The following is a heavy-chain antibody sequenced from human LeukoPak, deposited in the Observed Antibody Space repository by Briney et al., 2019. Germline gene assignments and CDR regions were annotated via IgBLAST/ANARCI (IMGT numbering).Heavy chain of an antibody. CDR1: GFTFSSYS. J-gene: IGHJ3*02. CDR3: ARDANEGTTYDFWSGYYSRDDAFDI. Sequence: GGSLRLSCAASGFTFSSYSMNWVRQAPGKGLEWVPYISSSSSTIYYADSVKGRFTISRDNAKNSLYLQMNSLRAEDTAVYYCARDANEGTTYDFWSGYYSRDDAFDIWGQGTMVTVSS. CDR2: ISSSSSTI. D-gene: IGHD3-3*01. V-gene: IGHV3-48*01.